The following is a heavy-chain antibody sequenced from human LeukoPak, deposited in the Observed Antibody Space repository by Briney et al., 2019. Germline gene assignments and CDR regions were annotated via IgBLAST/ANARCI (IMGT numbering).Heavy chain of an antibody. CDR2: IYPSGST. CDR1: GGSISSPNW. D-gene: IGHD4-23*01. V-gene: IGHV4-4*02. CDR3: ARVRMSTVEN. Sequence: SETLSLTCTVSGGSISSPNWWSWVRQSPGKGLEWIAEIYPSGSTNYNPSLKSRVTISVDTSKNQFSLKLSSVTAADTAVYYCARVRMSTVENWGQGTLVTVSS. J-gene: IGHJ4*02.